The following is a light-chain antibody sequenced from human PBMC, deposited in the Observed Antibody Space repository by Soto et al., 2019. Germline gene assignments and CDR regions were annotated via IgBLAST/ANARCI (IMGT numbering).Light chain of an antibody. CDR3: QQYGSSPRT. V-gene: IGKV3-20*01. CDR2: DVS. Sequence: EVVLTQSPGNLSLSPGERAALSCRASQSVSSSYLAWYQQKPGQAPRLLIYDVSSRATGIPDRFSGSGSGTDFTLTISRLEPEDFAVYYCQQYGSSPRTFGQGTKVEIK. CDR1: QSVSSSY. J-gene: IGKJ1*01.